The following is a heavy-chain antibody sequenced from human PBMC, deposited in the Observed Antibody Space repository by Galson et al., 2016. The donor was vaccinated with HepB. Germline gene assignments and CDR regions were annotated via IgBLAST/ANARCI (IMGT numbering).Heavy chain of an antibody. CDR2: MNPHSGLT. D-gene: IGHD1-1*01. J-gene: IGHJ4*02. CDR3: ARGFGLEVDN. CDR1: GNSFTSYT. V-gene: IGHV1-8*01. Sequence: SVKVSCKASGNSFTSYTFTWVRQATGQGLEWMGWMNPHSGLTGYPQKFQGRVSLTRNTSISTAYMELSSLRSEDTAIYYCARGFGLEVDNWGQGTLVTVSS.